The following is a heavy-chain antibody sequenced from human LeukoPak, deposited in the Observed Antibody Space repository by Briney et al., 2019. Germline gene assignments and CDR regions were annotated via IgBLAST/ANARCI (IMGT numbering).Heavy chain of an antibody. D-gene: IGHD6-6*01. CDR1: GFTFSSYS. Sequence: GGSLRLSCAASGFTFSSYSMNWVRQAPGKGLEWVSSISSSSSYIYYADSVKGRFTISRDNAKNSLYLQMNSLRAEDTAVYYCARDVPEYSSFDYWGQGTLVTVSS. V-gene: IGHV3-21*01. CDR3: ARDVPEYSSFDY. CDR2: ISSSSSYI. J-gene: IGHJ4*02.